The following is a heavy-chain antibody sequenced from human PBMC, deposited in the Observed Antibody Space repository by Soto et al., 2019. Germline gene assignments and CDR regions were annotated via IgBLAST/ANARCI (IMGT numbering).Heavy chain of an antibody. J-gene: IGHJ4*02. CDR1: GGYISSYY. Sequence: QVQLQESGPGLVKPSETLSLTCTVSGGYISSYYWSWNRQPPGKGLEWIGYIYYSGSTNYNPSLKSRVTISVDTSKNQFSLKLSSVTAADTAVYYCARRYGGTFDYWGQGTLVTVSS. CDR3: ARRYGGTFDY. CDR2: IYYSGST. D-gene: IGHD2-15*01. V-gene: IGHV4-59*08.